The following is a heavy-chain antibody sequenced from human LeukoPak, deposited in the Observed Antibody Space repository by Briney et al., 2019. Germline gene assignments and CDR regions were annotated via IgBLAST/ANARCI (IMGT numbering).Heavy chain of an antibody. D-gene: IGHD3-10*01. CDR1: GYTFTSYD. CDR2: MNPNSGNT. Sequence: ASVKVSCKASGYTFTSYDINWVRQATGQGLEWMGWMNPNSGNTGYAQKFQGRVTITRNTSISTAYMELSSLRSEDTAVYYCARPYTIRENWFDPWGQGTLVTVSS. V-gene: IGHV1-8*03. CDR3: ARPYTIRENWFDP. J-gene: IGHJ5*02.